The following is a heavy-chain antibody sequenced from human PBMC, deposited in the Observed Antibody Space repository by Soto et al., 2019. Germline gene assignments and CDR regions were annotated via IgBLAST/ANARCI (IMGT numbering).Heavy chain of an antibody. V-gene: IGHV4-30-2*01. J-gene: IGHJ4*02. CDR3: ARSERENGYPEGRRGFDY. CDR1: GGSISSGGYS. D-gene: IGHD5-18*01. CDR2: IYHSGST. Sequence: SETLSLTCAVSGGSISSGGYSWSWIRQPPGKGLEWIGYIYHSGSTYYNPSLKSRVTISVDRSKNQFSLKLSSVTAADTAVYYCARSERENGYPEGRRGFDYWGQGTLVTVSS.